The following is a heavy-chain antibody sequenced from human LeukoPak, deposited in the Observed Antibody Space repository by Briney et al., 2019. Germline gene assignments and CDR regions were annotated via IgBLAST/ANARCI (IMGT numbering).Heavy chain of an antibody. CDR1: GFTFSNYW. CDR2: IKQDGSEI. CDR3: AREATRGIAAAATDY. J-gene: IGHJ4*02. Sequence: GGSLRLSCAASGFTFSNYWMSWVRQAPGKGLEWVANIKQDGSEIYYVDSAKGRFTISRDNAKNSLYLQMNSLRAEDTAVYYCAREATRGIAAAATDYWGQGTLVTVSS. V-gene: IGHV3-7*01. D-gene: IGHD6-13*01.